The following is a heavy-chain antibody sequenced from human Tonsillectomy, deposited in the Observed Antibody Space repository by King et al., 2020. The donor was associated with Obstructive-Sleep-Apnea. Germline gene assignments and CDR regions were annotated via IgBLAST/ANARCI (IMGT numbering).Heavy chain of an antibody. J-gene: IGHJ2*01. CDR3: ARVRVGATAHWYFDL. D-gene: IGHD1-26*01. CDR2: ISAYNGNT. CDR1: GYTFTSYG. V-gene: IGHV1-18*04. Sequence: VQLVESGAEVKKPGASVKVSCKASGYTFTSYGISWVRPAPGQGLEWMGWISAYNGNTNYAQKLQGRVTMTTDTSTSTAYMELRSLRSDDTAVYYCARVRVGATAHWYFDLWGRGTLVTVSS.